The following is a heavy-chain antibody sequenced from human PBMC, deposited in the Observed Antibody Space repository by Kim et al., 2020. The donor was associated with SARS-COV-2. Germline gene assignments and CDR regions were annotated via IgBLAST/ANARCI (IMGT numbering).Heavy chain of an antibody. J-gene: IGHJ1*01. D-gene: IGHD6-13*01. CDR3: AKALGIAAAGSEYFQH. CDR1: GFTFSSYG. CDR2: ISYDGSNK. Sequence: GGSLRLSCAASGFTFSSYGMHWVRQAPGKGLEWVAVISYDGSNKYYADSVKGRFTISRDNSKNTLYLQMNSLRAEDTAVYYCAKALGIAAAGSEYFQHWGQGTLVTVSS. V-gene: IGHV3-30*18.